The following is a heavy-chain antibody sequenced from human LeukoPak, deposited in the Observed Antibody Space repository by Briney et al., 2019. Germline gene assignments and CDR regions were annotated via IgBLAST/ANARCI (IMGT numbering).Heavy chain of an antibody. CDR1: GFTFSNYW. CDR2: IKSDGSRT. Sequence: GRSLRLSCAASGFTFSNYWMHWVRQAPGKGLVWVSRIKSDGSRTDYADSVKGRFTISRDNAKNTLYLQMNSLRAEDTAVYYCARELPFDYWGQGTLVTVSS. J-gene: IGHJ4*02. V-gene: IGHV3-74*01. D-gene: IGHD2-15*01. CDR3: ARELPFDY.